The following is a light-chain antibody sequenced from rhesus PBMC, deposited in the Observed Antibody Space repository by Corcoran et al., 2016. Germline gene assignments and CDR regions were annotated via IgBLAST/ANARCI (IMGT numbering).Light chain of an antibody. CDR3: QQYNNWMFT. CDR1: QSVRSY. V-gene: IGKV3S9*01. CDR2: GAS. Sequence: EIVMTQSPATLSLSPGERATLSCRASQSVRSYVAWYQQKPEQAPRLLIYGASNRATGVPDRFRGSGSGTDFALIISSLEPEDGGVYYCQQYNNWMFTFGQGTKVEIK. J-gene: IGKJ2*01.